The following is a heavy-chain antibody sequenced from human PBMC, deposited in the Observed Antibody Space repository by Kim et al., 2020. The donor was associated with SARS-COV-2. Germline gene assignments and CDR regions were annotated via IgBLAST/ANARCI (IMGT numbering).Heavy chain of an antibody. D-gene: IGHD6-13*01. V-gene: IGHV4-59*01. CDR1: GGSISSYY. CDR3: ARVTAGTDFDY. Sequence: SETLSLTCTVSGGSISSYYWSWIRQPPGKGLEWIGYIYYSGSTNYNPSLKSRVTISVDTSKNQFSLKLSSVTAADTAVYYCARVTAGTDFDYWGQGTLVTVSS. J-gene: IGHJ4*02. CDR2: IYYSGST.